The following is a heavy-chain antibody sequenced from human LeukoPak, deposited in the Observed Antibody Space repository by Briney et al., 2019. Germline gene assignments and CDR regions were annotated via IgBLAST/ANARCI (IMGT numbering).Heavy chain of an antibody. CDR2: SGDDT. J-gene: IGHJ3*02. Sequence: GGSLRLSCVASGFTFSSYAMTWVRQAPGKGLEWVSSSGDDTRYADSVKGRFTMSRDNSKNTLDLQMNGLRAEDTAVYYCAKSWRYYDTSNYYAFDIWGQGTMVTVSS. D-gene: IGHD3-22*01. CDR1: GFTFSSYA. V-gene: IGHV3-23*01. CDR3: AKSWRYYDTSNYYAFDI.